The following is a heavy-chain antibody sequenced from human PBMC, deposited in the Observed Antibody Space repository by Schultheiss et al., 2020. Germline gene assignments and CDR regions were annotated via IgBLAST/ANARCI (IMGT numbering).Heavy chain of an antibody. CDR2: ISGSSTYI. CDR1: GFTFSSYT. CDR3: ARDLGSGYDHTSPS. V-gene: IGHV3-21*01. J-gene: IGHJ5*02. Sequence: GESLKISCAASGFTFSSYTMNWVRQAPGKGLEWVSSISGSSTYIYYADSVKGRFTISRDNAKNSLYLQMNSLRAEDTAVYYCARDLGSGYDHTSPSWGQGTLVTVSS. D-gene: IGHD5-12*01.